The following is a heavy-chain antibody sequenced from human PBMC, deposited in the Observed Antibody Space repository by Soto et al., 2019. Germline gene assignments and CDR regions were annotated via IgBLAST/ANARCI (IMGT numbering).Heavy chain of an antibody. J-gene: IGHJ4*02. CDR3: ARGDYYDSSGYYYFDY. D-gene: IGHD3-22*01. CDR1: GGSISSGDYY. CDR2: IYYSGST. Sequence: SETLSLTCTVSGGSISSGDYYWSWIRQPPGKGLEWIRYIYYSGSTYYNPSLKSRVTISVDTSKNQFSLKLSSVTAADTAVYYCARGDYYDSSGYYYFDYWGQGTLVTVSS. V-gene: IGHV4-30-4*01.